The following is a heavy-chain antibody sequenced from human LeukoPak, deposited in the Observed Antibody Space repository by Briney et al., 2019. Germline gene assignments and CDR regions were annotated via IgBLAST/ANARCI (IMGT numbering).Heavy chain of an antibody. CDR2: IIPIFGTA. CDR3: AGGVLELGSYYYYYMDV. Sequence: SVKVSCKASGGTFSSYAISWVRQAPGQGLEWMGGIIPIFGTANYAQKFQGRVTITTDESTSTAHMELSSLRSEDTAVYYCAGGVLELGSYYYYYMDVWGKGTTVTVSS. V-gene: IGHV1-69*05. CDR1: GGTFSSYA. D-gene: IGHD6-13*01. J-gene: IGHJ6*03.